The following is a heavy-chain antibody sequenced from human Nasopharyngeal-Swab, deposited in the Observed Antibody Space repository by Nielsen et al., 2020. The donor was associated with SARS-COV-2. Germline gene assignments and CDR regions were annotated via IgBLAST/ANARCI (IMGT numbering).Heavy chain of an antibody. J-gene: IGHJ3*02. CDR3: ARGPALVIRKTLSSGFDI. D-gene: IGHD3-10*01. Sequence: SETLSLTCAVYGGSFSGYYWSWIRQPPGKGLEWIGEINHSGSTNYNPSLKSRVTISVDTSKNQFSLNLTSVTAADTAMYYCARGPALVIRKTLSSGFDIWGQGTMVTVSS. CDR1: GGSFSGYY. CDR2: INHSGST. V-gene: IGHV4-34*01.